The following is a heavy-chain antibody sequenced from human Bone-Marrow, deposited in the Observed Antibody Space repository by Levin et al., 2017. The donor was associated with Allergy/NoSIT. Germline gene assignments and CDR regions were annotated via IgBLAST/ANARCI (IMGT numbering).Heavy chain of an antibody. D-gene: IGHD3-22*01. CDR3: ARVGPPHYSESSGYFDH. CDR2: INPGDGDT. J-gene: IGHJ4*02. V-gene: IGHV3-23*01. Sequence: PGGSLRLSCAASGFAFSNYAMVWVRQTPTRGLEWVSTINPGDGDTVFADSVKGRFSVSRADFNKMVFLQMNNLRVEDTATYYCARVGPPHYSESSGYFDHWGRGTLVTVSS. CDR1: GFAFSNYA.